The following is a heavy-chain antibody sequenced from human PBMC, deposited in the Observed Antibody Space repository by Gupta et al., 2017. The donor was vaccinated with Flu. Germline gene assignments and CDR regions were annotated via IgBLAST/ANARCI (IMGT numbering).Heavy chain of an antibody. CDR3: AKARFSAAGTAWFSDH. CDR2: ISSNGEAK. Sequence: EVHLVESGGGLVQPGGSLSLTCAASGFTLRAYHITSGRQSPGTALEYFSGISSNGEAKYYLSHVKGRFTISRDDGNNTLELQMHNLRPDDMCVYYCAKARFSAAGTAWFSDHWGQGSLVTVSS. V-gene: IGHV3-64*01. CDR1: GFTLRAYH. D-gene: IGHD2-21*02. J-gene: IGHJ4*02.